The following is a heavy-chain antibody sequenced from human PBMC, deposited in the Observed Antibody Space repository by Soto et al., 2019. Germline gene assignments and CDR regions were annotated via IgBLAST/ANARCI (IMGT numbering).Heavy chain of an antibody. CDR2: RYNSGTT. V-gene: IGHV4-59*05. Sequence: KPGGSLRLSCVASGFTFSSYAMTWVRQPPGKGLEWIGGRYNSGTTIYNPSLESRLTISVDASKNQLSLKVTSVIAADTAVYYCVTPSYSSPTAYHYGMDVWGQGTTVTVSS. CDR1: GFTFSSYA. D-gene: IGHD6-13*01. CDR3: VTPSYSSPTAYHYGMDV. J-gene: IGHJ6*02.